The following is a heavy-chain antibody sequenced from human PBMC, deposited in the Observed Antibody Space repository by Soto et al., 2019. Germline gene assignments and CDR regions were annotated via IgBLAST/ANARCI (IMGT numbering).Heavy chain of an antibody. CDR2: SIPIFGTA. CDR3: ARIPRTVLMVYAPPTG. V-gene: IGHV1-69*06. D-gene: IGHD2-8*01. CDR1: GGTFSSYA. J-gene: IGHJ4*02. Sequence: QAQLVQSGAEVKKPGSSVKVSCKASGGTFSSYAISWVRQAPGQGLEWVGGSIPIFGTANYAQKFQGRVTITADKSTSTAYMELSTLRSEDTAVYYCARIPRTVLMVYAPPTGWGQGTLVTVSS.